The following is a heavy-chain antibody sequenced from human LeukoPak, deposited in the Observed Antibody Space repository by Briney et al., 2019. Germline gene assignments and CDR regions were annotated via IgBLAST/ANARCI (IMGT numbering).Heavy chain of an antibody. D-gene: IGHD3-10*01. J-gene: IGHJ5*02. V-gene: IGHV6-1*01. CDR3: ARGITMVRGYWFDP. CDR1: GDSVSSNSAA. Sequence: SQTLSLTCAISGDSVSSNSAAWNWIRQSPSRGLEWLGRTYYRSKWYNDYAVSVKSRITINPDTSKNQSSLQLNSVTPEDTAVYYCARGITMVRGYWFDPWGQGTLVTVSS. CDR2: TYYRSKWYN.